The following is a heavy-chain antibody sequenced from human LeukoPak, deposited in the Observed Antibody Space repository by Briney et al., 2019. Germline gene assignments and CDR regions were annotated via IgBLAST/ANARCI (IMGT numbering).Heavy chain of an antibody. CDR2: IYHSGST. CDR1: GYSISSGYY. Sequence: PSETLSLTCTVSGYSISSGYYWGWIRQPPGKGLEWIGSIYHSGSTYYNPSLKSRVTISVDTSKNQFSLKLSSVTAADTAVYYCARVGGLLWFGEFLNDAFDIWGQGTMVTVSS. D-gene: IGHD3-10*01. J-gene: IGHJ3*02. V-gene: IGHV4-38-2*02. CDR3: ARVGGLLWFGEFLNDAFDI.